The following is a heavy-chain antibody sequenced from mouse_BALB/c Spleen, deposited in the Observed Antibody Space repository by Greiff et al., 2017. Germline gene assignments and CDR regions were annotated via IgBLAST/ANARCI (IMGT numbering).Heavy chain of an antibody. J-gene: IGHJ3*01. CDR1: GYSITSGYY. Sequence: EESGPGLVKPSQSLSLTCSVTGYSITSGYYWNWIRQFPGNKLEWMGYISYDGSNNYNPSLKNRISITRDTSKNQFFLKLNSVTTEDTATYYCASYVYAYWGQGTLVTVSA. CDR3: ASYVYAY. CDR2: ISYDGSN. V-gene: IGHV3-6*02.